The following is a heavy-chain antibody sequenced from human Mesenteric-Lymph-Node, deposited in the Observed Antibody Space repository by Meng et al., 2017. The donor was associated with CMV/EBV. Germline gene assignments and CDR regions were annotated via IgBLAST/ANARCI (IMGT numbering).Heavy chain of an antibody. D-gene: IGHD1-1*01. CDR2: INHGGST. CDR3: ARLWNPKFLLGDPFRDY. J-gene: IGHJ4*02. CDR1: DGSFSGYY. V-gene: IGHV4-34*01. Sequence: QTLSLTGDVYDGSFSGYYWSWIRQPPGKGLEWSGEINHGGSTNYNASLKSRVTISVDTSNQFSLKLTSVTAADTAVYYCARLWNPKFLLGDPFRDYWGQGTLVTVSS.